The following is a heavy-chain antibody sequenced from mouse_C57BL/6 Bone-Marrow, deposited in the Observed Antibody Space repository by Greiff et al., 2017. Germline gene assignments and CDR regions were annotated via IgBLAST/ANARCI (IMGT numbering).Heavy chain of an antibody. Sequence: VQLVGSGAELVRPGTSVKMSCKASGYTFTNYWIGWAKQRPGHGLEWIGDIYPGGGYTNYNEKFKGKATLTADKSSSTAYMQFSSLTSEDSAIYYCARSGYPVPFDYWGQGTTLTVSS. CDR3: ARSGYPVPFDY. V-gene: IGHV1-63*01. D-gene: IGHD1-2*01. CDR2: IYPGGGYT. J-gene: IGHJ2*01. CDR1: GYTFTNYW.